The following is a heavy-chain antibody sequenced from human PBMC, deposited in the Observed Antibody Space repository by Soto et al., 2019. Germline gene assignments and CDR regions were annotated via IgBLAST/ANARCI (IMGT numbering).Heavy chain of an antibody. Sequence: SLRLSCAASGXPFSSYAMSWVRQAPGKGLEWVSAISGSGGSTYYEDSVKGRFTISRDNSKNTLYLQMNSLRAEDTAVYYCTKGKQWLAPFFFAYWGQGTLGTVS. V-gene: IGHV3-23*01. CDR2: ISGSGGST. J-gene: IGHJ4*02. D-gene: IGHD6-19*01. CDR3: TKGKQWLAPFFFAY. CDR1: GXPFSSYA.